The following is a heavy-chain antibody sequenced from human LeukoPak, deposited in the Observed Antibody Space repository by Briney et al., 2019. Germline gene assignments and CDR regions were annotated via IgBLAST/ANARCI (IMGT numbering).Heavy chain of an antibody. D-gene: IGHD6-13*01. CDR2: IYYSGSA. J-gene: IGHJ4*02. CDR3: ARDLAAAGTSYFDY. CDR1: GDSISSNY. V-gene: IGHV4-59*12. Sequence: SETLSLTCTVSGDSISSNYGNWIRQPPGKGLEWIGSIYYSGSANYNPSLKSRVTISVDTSKNQFSPKQSSVTAADTAVYYCARDLAAAGTSYFDYWGQGTLVTVSS.